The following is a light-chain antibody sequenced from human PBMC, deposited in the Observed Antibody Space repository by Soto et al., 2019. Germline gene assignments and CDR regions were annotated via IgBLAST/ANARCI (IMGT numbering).Light chain of an antibody. CDR3: QQYNNWPPIT. CDR2: GAS. Sequence: EIVMTQSPATLSVSPGERATLYCRASRSVSSNLAWYQQKPGQAPRLLIYGASTRATGIPARFSGSGSGTEFTLTISGLQSEDFAVYYCQQYNNWPPITFGQGTRLDIK. CDR1: RSVSSN. V-gene: IGKV3-15*01. J-gene: IGKJ5*01.